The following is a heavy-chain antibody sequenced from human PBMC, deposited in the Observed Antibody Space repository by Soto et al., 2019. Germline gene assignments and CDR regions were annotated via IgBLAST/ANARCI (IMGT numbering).Heavy chain of an antibody. J-gene: IGHJ4*02. V-gene: IGHV1-69*02. CDR2: IIPILGIA. CDR3: ASNFGRYCSGGSCYSGF. CDR1: GGTFSSYT. D-gene: IGHD2-15*01. Sequence: QVQLVQSGAEVKKPGSSVKVSCKASGGTFSSYTISWVRQAPGQGLEWMGRIIPILGIANYAKKFQGRVTITANKSTSTAYMELGSLRSEDTAVYYCASNFGRYCSGGSCYSGFWGQGTLVTVSS.